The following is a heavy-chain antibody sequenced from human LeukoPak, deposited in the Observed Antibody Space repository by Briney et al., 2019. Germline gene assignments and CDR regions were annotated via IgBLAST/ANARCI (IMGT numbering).Heavy chain of an antibody. D-gene: IGHD4-23*01. CDR3: ARDDRSEAYGGNSGVRSACDM. Sequence: ASVKVSCKASGYTFTSYYMHWVRQAPGQGFEWMGIINHSGGSRSYAQKCLGRVAMTKHRSTSTVYIELSSLSSEDLAVYYCARDDRSEAYGGNSGVRSACDMWGQETMVTVSS. J-gene: IGHJ3*02. CDR1: GYTFTSYY. CDR2: INHSGGSR. V-gene: IGHV1-46*01.